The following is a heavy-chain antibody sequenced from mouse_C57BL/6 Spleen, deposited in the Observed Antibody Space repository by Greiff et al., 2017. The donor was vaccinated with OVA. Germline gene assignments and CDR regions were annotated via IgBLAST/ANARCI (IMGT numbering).Heavy chain of an antibody. CDR1: GYAFSSSW. J-gene: IGHJ2*01. V-gene: IGHV1-82*01. CDR3: ARRGGYSFDY. Sequence: QVQLQQSGPELVKPGASVKISCKASGYAFSSSWMNWVKQRPGKGLEWIGRIYPGDGDTNYNGKFKGKATLTADKSSSTAYMQLSSLTSEDSAVYFCARRGGYSFDYWGQGTTLTVSS. CDR2: IYPGDGDT.